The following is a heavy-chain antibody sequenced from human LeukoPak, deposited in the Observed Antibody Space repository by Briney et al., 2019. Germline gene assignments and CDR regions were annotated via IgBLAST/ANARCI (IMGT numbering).Heavy chain of an antibody. CDR3: ASLTVTGGSPSDY. CDR2: ISKSGSSK. J-gene: IGHJ4*02. Sequence: GGSLSLSCVASGFPFSNYYMKCVRQVPGKGLEWVSYISKSGSSKFYVDSGEDGFTLSSNYATHSLYLQMNSLRAEDTAVYYCASLTVTGGSPSDYWGQGTLVTVSS. CDR1: GFPFSNYY. D-gene: IGHD2-15*01. V-gene: IGHV3-48*03.